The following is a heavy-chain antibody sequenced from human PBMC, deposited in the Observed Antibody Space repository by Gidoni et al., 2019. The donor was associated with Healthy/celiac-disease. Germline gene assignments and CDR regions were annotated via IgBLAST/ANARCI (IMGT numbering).Heavy chain of an antibody. D-gene: IGHD2-15*01. CDR1: GFTFSRYA. CDR3: ATGSGGSWNAFDI. V-gene: IGHV3-23*01. J-gene: IGHJ3*02. CDR2: MSGSGGST. Sequence: EVQLLESGGGLVQPGGSLRLSCSASGFTFSRYAMSWVRQAPGKGLEWVSAMSGSGGSTYYADSVKGRFTISRDNSKNTLYLQMNSLRAEDTAVYYWATGSGGSWNAFDIWGQGTMVTVSS.